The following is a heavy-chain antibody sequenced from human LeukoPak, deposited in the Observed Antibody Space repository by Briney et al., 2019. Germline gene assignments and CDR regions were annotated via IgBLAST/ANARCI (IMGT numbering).Heavy chain of an antibody. V-gene: IGHV3-23*01. CDR2: ISGCGSST. Sequence: GGSLRLSCAGSGFTFSSYAMSWVRQAPGKVLEWVPGISGCGSSTYYADSVKGRFTISRDNSKNTLYLQMHSLRAEDTAVYYCAKESLRVVPSATFDYWGQGTLVTVSS. CDR1: GFTFSSYA. CDR3: AKESLRVVPSATFDY. D-gene: IGHD2-2*01. J-gene: IGHJ4*02.